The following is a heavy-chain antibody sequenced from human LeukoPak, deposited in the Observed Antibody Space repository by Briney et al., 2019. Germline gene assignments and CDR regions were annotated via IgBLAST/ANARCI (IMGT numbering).Heavy chain of an antibody. Sequence: GESLKISCKGSGYSFTNYWIGWVRQMPGKGLEWMGIIYPDDSDTRYSPSFQGQVTISADKSISTAYLQWSSLKASDTAMYYCAGVPGKMVRGVTWYYFDYWGQGTLVTVSS. CDR2: IYPDDSDT. J-gene: IGHJ4*02. D-gene: IGHD3-10*01. CDR1: GYSFTNYW. CDR3: AGVPGKMVRGVTWYYFDY. V-gene: IGHV5-51*01.